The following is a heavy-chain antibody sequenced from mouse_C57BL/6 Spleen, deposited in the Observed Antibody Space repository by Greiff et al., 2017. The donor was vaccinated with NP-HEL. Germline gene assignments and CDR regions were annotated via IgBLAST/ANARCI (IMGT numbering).Heavy chain of an antibody. Sequence: QVQLQQSGPELVKPGASVKISCKASGYAFSSSWMNWVKQRPGKGLEWIGRIYPGDGDTNYNGKFKGKATLTADKSSSTAYMQLSSLTSEDSAVYFCARLGVALFDYWGQGTTLTVSS. CDR1: GYAFSSSW. CDR3: ARLGVALFDY. CDR2: IYPGDGDT. J-gene: IGHJ2*01. D-gene: IGHD1-1*02. V-gene: IGHV1-82*01.